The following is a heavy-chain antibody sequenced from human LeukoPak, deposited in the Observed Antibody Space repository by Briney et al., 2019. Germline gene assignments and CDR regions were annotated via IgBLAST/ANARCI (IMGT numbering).Heavy chain of an antibody. D-gene: IGHD4-17*01. Sequence: GGSLRLSCAASGFTFSSDWMHWVRQAPGEGLVWVSRITNDASSTSYADSVKGRFTISRDNAKNTLYPEMSSLRAEDTAVYYCVRDSSVTRMDVWGKGTTVTVSS. CDR2: ITNDASST. CDR1: GFTFSSDW. J-gene: IGHJ6*04. CDR3: VRDSSVTRMDV. V-gene: IGHV3-74*01.